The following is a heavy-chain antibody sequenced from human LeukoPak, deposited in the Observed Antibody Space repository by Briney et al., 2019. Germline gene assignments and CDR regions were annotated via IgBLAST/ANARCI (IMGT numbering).Heavy chain of an antibody. CDR2: TYYRSKWYF. D-gene: IGHD6-19*01. Sequence: SQTLSLTCAISGDSVSSNSASWNWIRQSPSKGLEWLGRTYYRSKWYFDYAVSVKSRLTINPDTSKKQFSLQLDSVTPEDTAVYYCARGGFGMTVAQFDYWGQGTLVTVSS. CDR1: GDSVSSNSAS. J-gene: IGHJ4*02. CDR3: ARGGFGMTVAQFDY. V-gene: IGHV6-1*01.